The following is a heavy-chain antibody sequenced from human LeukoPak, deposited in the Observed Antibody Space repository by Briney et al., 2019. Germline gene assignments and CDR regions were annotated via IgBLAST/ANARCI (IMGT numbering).Heavy chain of an antibody. CDR3: ARVDYYDSSGYYSPQDAFDI. J-gene: IGHJ3*02. Sequence: AASVTVSCTASGGTFSSYAISWVRQAPGQGLEWMGGIIPIFGTANYAQKFQGRVTITADESTSTAYMELSSLRSEDTAVYYCARVDYYDSSGYYSPQDAFDIWGQGTMVTVSS. CDR1: GGTFSSYA. V-gene: IGHV1-69*01. CDR2: IIPIFGTA. D-gene: IGHD3-22*01.